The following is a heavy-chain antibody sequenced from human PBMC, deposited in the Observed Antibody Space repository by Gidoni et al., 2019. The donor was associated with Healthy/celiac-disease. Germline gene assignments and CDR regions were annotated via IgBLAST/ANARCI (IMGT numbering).Heavy chain of an antibody. D-gene: IGHD6-25*01. J-gene: IGHJ4*02. CDR3: AKPVFSSGWFDY. Sequence: EVQLLESGGGLVQPGGSLRLSCAASGFTFSSYAMSWVRQAPGKGLEWVSAISGSGGRTYYADSVKGRFTISRDNSKNTLYLQMNSLRAEDTAVYYCAKPVFSSGWFDYWGQGTLVTVSS. V-gene: IGHV3-23*01. CDR1: GFTFSSYA. CDR2: ISGSGGRT.